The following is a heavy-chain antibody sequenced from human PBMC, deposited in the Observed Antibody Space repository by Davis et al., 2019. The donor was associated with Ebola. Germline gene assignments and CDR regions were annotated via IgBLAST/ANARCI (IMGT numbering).Heavy chain of an antibody. CDR3: ARDLGYYDSSGHVADWYFDL. V-gene: IGHV4-59*01. CDR1: GGSISPYF. J-gene: IGHJ2*01. D-gene: IGHD3-22*01. Sequence: SETLSLTCTVSGGSISPYFWRWIRQPPGKGPEWIGYTYHSGITNYNPFLKGRVTISLDTSKNQFSLKLSSVTAADTAVYYCARDLGYYDSSGHVADWYFDLWGRGTLVTVSS. CDR2: TYHSGIT.